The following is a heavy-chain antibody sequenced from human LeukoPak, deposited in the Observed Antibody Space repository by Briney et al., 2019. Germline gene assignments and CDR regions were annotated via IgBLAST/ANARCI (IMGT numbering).Heavy chain of an antibody. Sequence: GGSLRLSCAASGFTFSSYSMNWVRQAPGKGLEWVSYISSSSSSTIYYADSVKGRFTISRDNAKNSLYLQMNSLRAEDTAVYYCATSRYGGSGSYYSYGMDVWGQGTTVTVSS. CDR2: ISSSSSSTI. D-gene: IGHD3-10*01. CDR1: GFTFSSYS. J-gene: IGHJ6*02. CDR3: ATSRYGGSGSYYSYGMDV. V-gene: IGHV3-48*04.